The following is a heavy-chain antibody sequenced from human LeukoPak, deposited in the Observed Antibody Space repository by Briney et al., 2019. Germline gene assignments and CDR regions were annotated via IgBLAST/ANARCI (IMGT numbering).Heavy chain of an antibody. CDR2: ISSSGSTI. CDR3: AELGITMIGGV. Sequence: GSLRLSCAASGFTFSSYEMNWVRQAPGKGLEWVSYISSSGSTIYYADSVKGRFTISRDNAKNSLYLQMNSLRAEDTAVYYCAELGITMIGGVWGKGTTVTISS. V-gene: IGHV3-48*03. D-gene: IGHD3-10*02. CDR1: GFTFSSYE. J-gene: IGHJ6*04.